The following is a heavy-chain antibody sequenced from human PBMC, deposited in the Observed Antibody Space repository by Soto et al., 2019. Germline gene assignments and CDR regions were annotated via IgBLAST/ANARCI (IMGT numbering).Heavy chain of an antibody. V-gene: IGHV3-30*18. Sequence: GGSLRLSCAASGFIFSSYAMHWVRQAPGKGLEWVAFVSYDGSETYHADSVKGRFTISRDNSKNTLFLQMNSLRIEDTAVYYCAKAHYYSSGSYNAWGRGTLVTVSS. D-gene: IGHD3-10*01. CDR1: GFIFSSYA. CDR3: AKAHYYSSGSYNA. CDR2: VSYDGSET. J-gene: IGHJ5*02.